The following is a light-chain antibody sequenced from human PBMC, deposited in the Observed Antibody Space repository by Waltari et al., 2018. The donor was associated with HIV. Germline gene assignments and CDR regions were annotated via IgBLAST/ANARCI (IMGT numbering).Light chain of an antibody. Sequence: QLVLTQSPSASASLGASVKLTCTLSSGHSSYAIAWHQQQPEKGPRYLMKFNSDGSHSKGDGIPDPFSGSSSGAERYLTISSLQSEDEADYYCQTWGTLNLVFGGGTKLTVL. J-gene: IGLJ3*02. V-gene: IGLV4-69*01. CDR2: FNSDGSH. CDR1: SGHSSYA. CDR3: QTWGTLNLV.